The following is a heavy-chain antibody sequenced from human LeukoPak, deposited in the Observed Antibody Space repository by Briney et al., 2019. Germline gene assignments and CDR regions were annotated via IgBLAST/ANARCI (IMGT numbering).Heavy chain of an antibody. CDR1: GFTFSTYW. CDR2: INSDAGST. V-gene: IGHV3-74*01. J-gene: IGHJ2*01. CDR3: ARDLIAAGYFDL. Sequence: PGGSLRLSCAASGFTFSTYWMHWVRQAPGKGLVWLSRINSDAGSTSYADSVKGRFTISRDNAKNTLYLQMNSLRAEDTAVYYCARDLIAAGYFDLWGRGTLVTVSS. D-gene: IGHD6-13*01.